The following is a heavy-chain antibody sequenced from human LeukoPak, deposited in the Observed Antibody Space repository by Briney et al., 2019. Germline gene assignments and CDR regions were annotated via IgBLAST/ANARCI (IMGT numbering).Heavy chain of an antibody. J-gene: IGHJ4*02. V-gene: IGHV3-23*01. Sequence: GGSLRLSCAAAGFTFSSYSLSWVRQALGKGRKWILVIGTSDDSTYYSDSVQGRFTISKDNSNNTMYLQMNSLRAEDTAVYYCATPRRADYFDYWGQGTLVTVSS. CDR1: GFTFSSYS. CDR3: ATPRRADYFDY. CDR2: IGTSDDST.